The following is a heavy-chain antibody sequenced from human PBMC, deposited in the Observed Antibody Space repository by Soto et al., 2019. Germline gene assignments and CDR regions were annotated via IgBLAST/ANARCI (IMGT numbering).Heavy chain of an antibody. J-gene: IGHJ6*02. V-gene: IGHV1-46*01. CDR3: ARGKQVPSLILPYMDV. CDR2: INPSGGST. D-gene: IGHD2-21*01. Sequence: ASVKVSCKASGYTFSNYYIHWVRQVPGQGLEWMGLINPSGGSTTYAQRFQGRLTMTRDTSISTVYMEVSSLRSEDTALYYCARGKQVPSLILPYMDVWGQGTTVTVSS. CDR1: GYTFSNYY.